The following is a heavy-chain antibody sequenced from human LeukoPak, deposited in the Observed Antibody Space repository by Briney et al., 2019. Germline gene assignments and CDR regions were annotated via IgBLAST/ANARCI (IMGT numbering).Heavy chain of an antibody. Sequence: GGSLRLSCAASGFTFSSYAMSWVRQAPGKGLEWVSAISGSGGSTNYADSVKGRFTISRDNSKNTLCLQMNSLRAEDTAVYYCAKDKLAGGEGYYYMDVWGKGTTVTVSS. J-gene: IGHJ6*03. CDR3: AKDKLAGGEGYYYMDV. V-gene: IGHV3-23*01. CDR2: ISGSGGST. D-gene: IGHD3-16*01. CDR1: GFTFSSYA.